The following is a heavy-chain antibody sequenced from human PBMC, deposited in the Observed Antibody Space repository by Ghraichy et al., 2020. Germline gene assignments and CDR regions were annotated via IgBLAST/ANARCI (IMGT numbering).Heavy chain of an antibody. Sequence: ASVKSPFPPSGPPFPRYDITWVRQATGQGLEWMGWMNPNSGNTGYAQKFQGRVTMTRNTSISTAYMELSSLRSEDTAVYYCARGGGYESLLSSSVYYGMDVWGQGTTVTVSS. CDR2: MNPNSGNT. CDR1: GPPFPRYD. V-gene: IGHV1-8*01. D-gene: IGHD5-12*01. J-gene: IGHJ6*02. CDR3: ARGGGYESLLSSSVYYGMDV.